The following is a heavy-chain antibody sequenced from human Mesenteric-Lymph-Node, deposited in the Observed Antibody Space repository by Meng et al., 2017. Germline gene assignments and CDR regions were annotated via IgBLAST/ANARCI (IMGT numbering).Heavy chain of an antibody. Sequence: GESLKISCAASGFTFSSYSMNWVRQAPGKGLEWEAVIWYDGSNKYYADSVKGRFTISRDNSKNTLYLQMNSLRAEDTAVYYCARSTLIYYGSSGALVPFDYWGQGTLVTVSS. CDR3: ARSTLIYYGSSGALVPFDY. CDR2: IWYDGSNK. CDR1: GFTFSSYS. V-gene: IGHV3-33*08. D-gene: IGHD3-22*01. J-gene: IGHJ4*02.